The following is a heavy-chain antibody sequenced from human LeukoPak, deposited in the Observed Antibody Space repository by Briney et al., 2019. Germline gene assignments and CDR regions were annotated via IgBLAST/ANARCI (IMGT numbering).Heavy chain of an antibody. D-gene: IGHD5-24*01. CDR1: GFTFSSYA. CDR2: ISGSGGST. V-gene: IGHV3-23*01. Sequence: GGSLRLSCAASGFTFSSYAMSWVRQAPGKGLEWVSSISGSGGSTYYADSVKGRFTISRDNSKNTLYLQMNSLRAADTAVYYCAKVPRRDGYNFPFDYWGQGTLVTVSS. J-gene: IGHJ4*02. CDR3: AKVPRRDGYNFPFDY.